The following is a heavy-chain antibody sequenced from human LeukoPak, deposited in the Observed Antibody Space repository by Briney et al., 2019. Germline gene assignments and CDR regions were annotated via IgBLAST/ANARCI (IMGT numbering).Heavy chain of an antibody. CDR2: IWYDGSNK. CDR1: GFTFSSYG. D-gene: IGHD6-6*01. V-gene: IGHV3-33*01. J-gene: IGHJ6*02. CDR3: AREGIEYSSSSRKGSYYYYGMDV. Sequence: GRSLRLSCAASGFTFSSYGMHWVCQAPGKGLEWVAVIWYDGSNKYYADSVKGRFTISRDNSKNTLYLQMNSLRAEDTAVYYCAREGIEYSSSSRKGSYYYYGMDVWGQGTTVTVSS.